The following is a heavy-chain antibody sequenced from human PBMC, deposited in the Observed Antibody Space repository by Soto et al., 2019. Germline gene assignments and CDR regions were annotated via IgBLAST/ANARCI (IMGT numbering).Heavy chain of an antibody. CDR3: ASLPYGSGSSPIDY. Sequence: QVQLQQWGAGLLKPSEPLSLTCAVYGGSFSGYYWSWIRQPPGKGLEWIGEINHSGSTNYNPSPKSRGTIAVDTSKNQFSLKLSSVTAAETAVYYCASLPYGSGSSPIDYWGQGTLVTVSS. CDR2: INHSGST. J-gene: IGHJ4*02. D-gene: IGHD3-10*01. V-gene: IGHV4-34*01. CDR1: GGSFSGYY.